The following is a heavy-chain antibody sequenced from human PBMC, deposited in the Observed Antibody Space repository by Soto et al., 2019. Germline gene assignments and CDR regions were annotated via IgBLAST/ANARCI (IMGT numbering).Heavy chain of an antibody. CDR3: ARGIGSDWSSWFDP. CDR2: INWNGDST. V-gene: IGHV3-20*04. D-gene: IGHD3-9*01. J-gene: IGHJ5*02. Sequence: PVGSLRLSCEASGFSFDDYGMSWVRQGPGKGLEWVSGINWNGDSTGYADSVKGRFTISRDNAKKLLYLEMNSLGAEDTALYYCARGIGSDWSSWFDPWGQGTPVTVSS. CDR1: GFSFDDYG.